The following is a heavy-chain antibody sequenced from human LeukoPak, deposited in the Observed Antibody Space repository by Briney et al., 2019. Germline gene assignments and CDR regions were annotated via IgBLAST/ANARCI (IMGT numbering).Heavy chain of an antibody. D-gene: IGHD4-17*01. CDR1: GYTFTRYF. Sequence: ASVKVSCKASGYTFTRYFIHWVRQAPGRGLEWMGTINPSGGSTGYAQKFQGRVTMTRDTSTSTVYMELSSLRSDDTAVYYCARDNGDYWFDYWGQGTLVTVSS. CDR2: INPSGGST. J-gene: IGHJ4*02. V-gene: IGHV1-46*01. CDR3: ARDNGDYWFDY.